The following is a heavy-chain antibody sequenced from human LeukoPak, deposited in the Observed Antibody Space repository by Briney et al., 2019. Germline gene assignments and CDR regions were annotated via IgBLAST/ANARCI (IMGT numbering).Heavy chain of an antibody. CDR3: ARGSSDELLYRALWY. D-gene: IGHD2-2*02. CDR2: INPSGGST. CDR1: GYTFTGYY. Sequence: ASVKVSCKASGYTFTGYYMHWVRQAPGQGLEWMGIINPSGGSTSYAQKFQGRVTMTRDTSTSTVYMELSSLRSEDTAVYYCARGSSDELLYRALWYWGQGTLVTVSS. V-gene: IGHV1-46*01. J-gene: IGHJ4*02.